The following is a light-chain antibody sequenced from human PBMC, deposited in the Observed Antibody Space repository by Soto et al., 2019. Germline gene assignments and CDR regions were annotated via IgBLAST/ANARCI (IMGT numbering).Light chain of an antibody. CDR1: QDIRTS. CDR2: GAS. CDR3: QHYDNLPPFT. Sequence: DIQMTQSPSSLSASVGARVSITCQASQDIRTSLSWFQQKPGRAPKLLSYGASNLETGVPSRFRGSGSGTDFTFTISSLQPEDIATYYCQHYDNLPPFTFGPGTKVDIK. J-gene: IGKJ3*01. V-gene: IGKV1-33*01.